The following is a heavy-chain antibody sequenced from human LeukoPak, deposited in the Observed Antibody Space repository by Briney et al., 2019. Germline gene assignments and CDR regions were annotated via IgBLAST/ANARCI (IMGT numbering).Heavy chain of an antibody. Sequence: SVKVSCKASGGTLSSYAISWVRQAPGQGLEWMGGIIPIFGTANFAQKFQGRVTITTDESTSTAYKKLSSLRSEDTAVYYCARAAIFGVVISPFDYWGQGTLVTVSS. J-gene: IGHJ4*02. D-gene: IGHD3-3*01. CDR1: GGTLSSYA. CDR3: ARAAIFGVVISPFDY. V-gene: IGHV1-69*05. CDR2: IIPIFGTA.